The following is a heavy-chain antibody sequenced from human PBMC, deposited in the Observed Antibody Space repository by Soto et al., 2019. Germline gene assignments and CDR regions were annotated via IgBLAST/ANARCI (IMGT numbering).Heavy chain of an antibody. CDR2: IYPGDSDT. D-gene: IGHD5-12*01. CDR3: ARHGASGGYDWADYYYGMDV. V-gene: IGHV5-51*01. Sequence: GESLKISCKGSGYSFTSYWIGWVRQMPGKGLEWMGIIYPGDSDTRYSPSFQGRVTISADKSISTAYLQWSSLKASDTAMYYCARHGASGGYDWADYYYGMDVWGQGTTVTVSS. CDR1: GYSFTSYW. J-gene: IGHJ6*02.